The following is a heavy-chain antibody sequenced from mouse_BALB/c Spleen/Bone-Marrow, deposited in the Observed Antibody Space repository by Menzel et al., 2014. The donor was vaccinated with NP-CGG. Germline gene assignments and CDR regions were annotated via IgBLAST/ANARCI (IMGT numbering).Heavy chain of an antibody. V-gene: IGHV1S137*01. Sequence: VQLQQSGAELVRPGVSVKISCKGSGYTFTDYAMHWVEQSHAKSLEWIGVIGTYYGDATYNQKFKTKATMTVDKSSSTAYMELARLTSEDSALYYCAREGPWFAFWGQGTLVTVSA. CDR3: AREGPWFAF. J-gene: IGHJ3*01. CDR2: IGTYYGDA. CDR1: GYTFTDYA.